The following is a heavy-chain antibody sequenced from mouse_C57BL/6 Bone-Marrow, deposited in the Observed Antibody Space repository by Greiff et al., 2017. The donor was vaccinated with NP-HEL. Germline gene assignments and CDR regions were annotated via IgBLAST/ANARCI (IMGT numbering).Heavy chain of an antibody. Sequence: VQLQQSGPELVKPGASVKISCKASGYTFTDYYMNWVKQSHGKSLEWIGDINPNNGGTSYNQKFKGKATLTVDKSSSTAYMELRSLTSEDSAVYYCARYSYYFDYWGQGTTLTVSS. J-gene: IGHJ2*01. V-gene: IGHV1-26*01. CDR1: GYTFTDYY. CDR2: INPNNGGT. CDR3: ARYSYYFDY.